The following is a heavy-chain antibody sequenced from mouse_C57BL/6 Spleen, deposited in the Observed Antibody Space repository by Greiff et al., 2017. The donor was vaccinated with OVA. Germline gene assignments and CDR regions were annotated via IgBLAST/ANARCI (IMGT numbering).Heavy chain of an antibody. CDR2: IDPSDSYT. J-gene: IGHJ2*01. CDR3: AREGWVDY. D-gene: IGHD2-3*01. V-gene: IGHV1-69*01. Sequence: QVQLQQPGAELVMPGASVKLSCMASGYTFTSYWMHWVKQRPGQGLEWIGEIDPSDSYTNYNQKFKGKSTLTVDKSSSTAYMQLSSLTSEDSAVYYCAREGWVDYWGQGTTLTVSS. CDR1: GYTFTSYW.